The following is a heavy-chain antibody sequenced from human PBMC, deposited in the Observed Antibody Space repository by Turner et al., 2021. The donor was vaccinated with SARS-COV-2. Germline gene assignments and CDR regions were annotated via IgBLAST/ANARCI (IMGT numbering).Heavy chain of an antibody. D-gene: IGHD3-3*01. CDR1: GGSISSSSYY. Sequence: QLQLQASGPGQVKPSETLSLTCTVSGGSISSSSYYWGWIRQPPGKGLEWIGNIYYSGSTYYNPFPKSRATISVDTAKNQFSLKLGSVTAADTAVYYCARRRFMSGYSFDYWGQGTLVTVSS. V-gene: IGHV4-39*01. J-gene: IGHJ4*02. CDR3: ARRRFMSGYSFDY. CDR2: IYYSGST.